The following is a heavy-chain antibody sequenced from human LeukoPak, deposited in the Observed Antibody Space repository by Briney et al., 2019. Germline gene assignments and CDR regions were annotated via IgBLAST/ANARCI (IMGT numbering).Heavy chain of an antibody. CDR3: ARDPSYDSSGYPNWFDP. CDR2: ISAYNGNT. J-gene: IGHJ5*02. D-gene: IGHD3-22*01. V-gene: IGHV1-18*01. CDR1: GYTFTSYG. Sequence: GASVKVSCKASGYTFTSYGITWVRLAPGRGLEWMGWISAYNGNTNYAQMFQGRVIMTTDTSTNTAYMELRSLRADDTAMYYCARDPSYDSSGYPNWFDPWGQGTLVTVSS.